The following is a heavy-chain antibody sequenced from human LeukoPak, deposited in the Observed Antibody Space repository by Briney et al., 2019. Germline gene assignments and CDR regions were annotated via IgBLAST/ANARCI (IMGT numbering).Heavy chain of an antibody. CDR1: GGSISSSSYY. CDR3: ASSITRIPSGAFDI. CDR2: IYYSGST. J-gene: IGHJ3*02. V-gene: IGHV4-39*01. D-gene: IGHD3-22*01. Sequence: SETLSLTCTVSGGSISSSSYYWGWIRQPPGKGLEWIGSIYYSGSTYYNPSLKIRVTISVDTSKNQFSLKLSSVTAADTAVYYCASSITRIPSGAFDIWGQGTMVTVSS.